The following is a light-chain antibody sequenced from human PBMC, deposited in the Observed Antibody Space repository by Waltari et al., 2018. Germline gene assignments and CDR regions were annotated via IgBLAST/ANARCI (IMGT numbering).Light chain of an antibody. CDR1: NIGGKN. J-gene: IGLJ7*01. CDR2: RCK. Sequence: SYDLTQPLSVSVALGQTARISCGGNNIGGKNGHWYQQKAGQDPLLVIYRCKNRPSRIPERLSGAKPENTATRTISRAQASDEADYYCQVWASGTAVVGGGTQLTVL. CDR3: QVWASGTAV. V-gene: IGLV3-9*01.